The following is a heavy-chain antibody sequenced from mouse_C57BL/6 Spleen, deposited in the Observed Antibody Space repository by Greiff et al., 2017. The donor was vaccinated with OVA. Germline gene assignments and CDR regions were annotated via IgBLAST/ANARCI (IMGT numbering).Heavy chain of an antibody. CDR3: ARHEGYGPYAMDY. CDR2: ISSGGSYT. Sequence: DVMLVESGGDLVKPGGSLKLSCAASGFTFSSYGMSWVRQTPDKRLEWVATISSGGSYTYYPDSVKGRFTISRDNAKNTLYLQMSSLKSEDTAMYYCARHEGYGPYAMDYWGQGTSVTVSS. V-gene: IGHV5-6*02. CDR1: GFTFSSYG. J-gene: IGHJ4*01. D-gene: IGHD1-1*02.